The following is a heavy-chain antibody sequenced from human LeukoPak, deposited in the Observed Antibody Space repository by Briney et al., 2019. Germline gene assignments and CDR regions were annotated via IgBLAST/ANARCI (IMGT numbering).Heavy chain of an antibody. Sequence: GASVKVSCKASGYSFVFFGVSWVRQAPGQGLEWMGWIDSHNGDRNYADKFQDRVTMTTDTSTTTSYMELRSLRSDDTAVYYCARDPGKLSPADYWGQGTLVTVSS. V-gene: IGHV1-18*01. CDR2: IDSHNGDR. CDR3: ARDPGKLSPADY. D-gene: IGHD4-23*01. CDR1: GYSFVFFG. J-gene: IGHJ4*02.